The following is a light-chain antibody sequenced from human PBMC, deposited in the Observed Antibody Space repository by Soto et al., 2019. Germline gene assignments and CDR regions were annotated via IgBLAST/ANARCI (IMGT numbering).Light chain of an antibody. CDR3: SSYTSSSTLVV. J-gene: IGLJ1*01. Sequence: QSALTQPASVSGSPGQSITISCTGTSSDIGAYNSVSWYQHHPGKAPKLIVFQVSFRPSAVSDRFSGSKSGNTASLTISGLQAEDEADYYCSSYTSSSTLVVFGTGTKLTVL. CDR2: QVS. CDR1: SSDIGAYNS. V-gene: IGLV2-14*01.